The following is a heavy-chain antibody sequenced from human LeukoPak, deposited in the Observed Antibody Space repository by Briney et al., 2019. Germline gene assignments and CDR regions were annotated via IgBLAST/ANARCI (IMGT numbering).Heavy chain of an antibody. CDR1: GYSFTSYW. CDR3: ARRYCSSTSCYDAFDY. CDR2: IYPGDSDT. J-gene: IGHJ4*02. Sequence: GESLKISCKGSGYSFTSYWIGWVRQMPGKGLEWMGIIYPGDSDTRYSPSFQGQVTISADKSISTAYLQWSSLKASDTAMYYCARRYCSSTSCYDAFDYWGQGTLVTVSS. V-gene: IGHV5-51*01. D-gene: IGHD2-2*01.